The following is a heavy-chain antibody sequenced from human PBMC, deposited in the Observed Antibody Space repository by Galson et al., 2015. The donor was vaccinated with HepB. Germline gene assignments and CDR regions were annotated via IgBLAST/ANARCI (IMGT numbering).Heavy chain of an antibody. V-gene: IGHV3-11*06. D-gene: IGHD4-17*01. CDR3: ARSSSTVSPWSGFDP. Sequence: SLRLSCAASGFAFSEHYMSWIRQAPGKGLEWVSYISTTSSYTNHADSVKGRFTISRDNAKNSLYLQMNSLGAEDTAVYYCARSSSTVSPWSGFDPWGQGTLVTVSS. J-gene: IGHJ5*02. CDR1: GFAFSEHY. CDR2: ISTTSSYT.